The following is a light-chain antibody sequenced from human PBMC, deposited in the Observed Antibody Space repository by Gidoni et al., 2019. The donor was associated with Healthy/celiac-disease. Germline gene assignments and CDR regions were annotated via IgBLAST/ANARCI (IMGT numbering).Light chain of an antibody. Sequence: DIQMTQSPSSLSASVGDRVTITCRASQSISSYLNWYQQKPGKAPKLLIYAASSLQSGVPSRFSGSGSGTDFTLTLSRLQPEDFAPYYCQQSYSTPLTFGGGTKVEIK. V-gene: IGKV1-39*01. CDR3: QQSYSTPLT. J-gene: IGKJ4*01. CDR2: AAS. CDR1: QSISSY.